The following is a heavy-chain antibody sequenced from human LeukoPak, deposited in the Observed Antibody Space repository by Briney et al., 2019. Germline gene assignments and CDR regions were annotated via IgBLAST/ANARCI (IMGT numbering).Heavy chain of an antibody. V-gene: IGHV1-2*02. Sequence: ASVKVSFKASGYTFSGNYIHWLRQAPGQGLEWMGWIDANNGDTKSAQKFQGRVTMSRDTSISTAYMDLSSLSPDDAAVYYCARDPSSVTLYFFDYWGQGTLVTVSS. D-gene: IGHD4-11*01. J-gene: IGHJ4*02. CDR2: IDANNGDT. CDR1: GYTFSGNY. CDR3: ARDPSSVTLYFFDY.